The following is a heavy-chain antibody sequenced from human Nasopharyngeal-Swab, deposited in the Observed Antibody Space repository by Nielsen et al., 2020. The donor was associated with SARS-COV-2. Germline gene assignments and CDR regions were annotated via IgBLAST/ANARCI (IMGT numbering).Heavy chain of an antibody. CDR1: GYTFTSYA. D-gene: IGHD5-18*01. V-gene: IGHV1-3*01. Sequence: ASVKVSCKASGYTFTSYAMHWVRQAPGQRLEWMGWINAGNGNTKYSQKFQGRVTITRDTSASTAYMELSSLRSEDTAVYYCARAGKIQLWLNSLYYFDYWGQGTLVTVSS. J-gene: IGHJ4*02. CDR3: ARAGKIQLWLNSLYYFDY. CDR2: INAGNGNT.